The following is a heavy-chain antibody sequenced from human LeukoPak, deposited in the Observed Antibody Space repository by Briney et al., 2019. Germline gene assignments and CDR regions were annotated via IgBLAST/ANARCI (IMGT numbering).Heavy chain of an antibody. V-gene: IGHV1-18*01. CDR2: ISAYNGNT. Sequence: ASVKVSCRASGYTFTSYGISWVRQAPGQGLEWMGWISAYNGNTNYAQKLQGRVTMTTDTSTSTAYMELRSLRSDDTAVYYCAREGDSSGYYPLNFWGQGTLVTVSS. CDR1: GYTFTSYG. CDR3: AREGDSSGYYPLNF. D-gene: IGHD3-22*01. J-gene: IGHJ4*02.